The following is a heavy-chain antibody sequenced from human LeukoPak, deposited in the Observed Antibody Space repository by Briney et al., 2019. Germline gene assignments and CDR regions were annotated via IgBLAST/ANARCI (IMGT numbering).Heavy chain of an antibody. CDR1: GFTFSNYA. Sequence: PGGSLRLSCAASGFTFSNYAMSWVRQAPGKGLEWVSAISRSGTDTYYADSVKGRFTISRDNSRNTLYLQMNSLRAEDTAVYFCALYCSGGSCYSIGGVFDIWGQGTLVTVSS. J-gene: IGHJ3*02. V-gene: IGHV3-23*01. CDR3: ALYCSGGSCYSIGGVFDI. CDR2: ISRSGTDT. D-gene: IGHD2-15*01.